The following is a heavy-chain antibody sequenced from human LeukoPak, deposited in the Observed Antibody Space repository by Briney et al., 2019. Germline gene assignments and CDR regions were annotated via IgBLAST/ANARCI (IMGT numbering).Heavy chain of an antibody. V-gene: IGHV4-4*02. Sequence: PSGTLSLTCAVSGGSISYNNWWSWVRQPPGKGLEWIGEIYHSGSTNYNPSLKSRVTIPVDKSKNQFSLKLSSVTAADTAVYYCARERYSNFDYWGQGTLVTVSS. J-gene: IGHJ4*02. CDR3: ARERYSNFDY. D-gene: IGHD6-13*01. CDR2: IYHSGST. CDR1: GGSISYNNW.